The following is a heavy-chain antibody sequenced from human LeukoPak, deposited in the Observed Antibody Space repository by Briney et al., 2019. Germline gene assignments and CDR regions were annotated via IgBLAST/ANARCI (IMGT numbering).Heavy chain of an antibody. CDR3: ARGSSWYQPDY. J-gene: IGHJ4*02. Sequence: SETLSLTCALWGGSFSGYYWSWIRQPPGKGLEWIGEINHSGSTNYNPSLTSRVTISVDTSKNQFSLKLSSVAAADTAVYYCARGSSWYQPDYWGQGTLVTVSS. V-gene: IGHV4-34*01. CDR1: GGSFSGYY. CDR2: INHSGST. D-gene: IGHD6-13*01.